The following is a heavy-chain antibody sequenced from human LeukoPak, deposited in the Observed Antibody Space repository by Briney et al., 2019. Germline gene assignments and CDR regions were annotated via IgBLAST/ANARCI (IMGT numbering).Heavy chain of an antibody. Sequence: PSETLSLTCTVSGGSISTYYWSWIRQPPGKALEWIGYIYYSGSTNYNPSRKSRVTISVDTPKDQFCLELSSVTGADTAVYYCERAMFDSSGYPFDYWGKGTLVTVSS. J-gene: IGHJ4*02. D-gene: IGHD3-22*01. CDR2: IYYSGST. V-gene: IGHV4-59*08. CDR3: ERAMFDSSGYPFDY. CDR1: GGSISTYY.